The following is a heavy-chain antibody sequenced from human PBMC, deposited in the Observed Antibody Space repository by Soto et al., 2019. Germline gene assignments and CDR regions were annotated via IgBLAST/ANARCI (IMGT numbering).Heavy chain of an antibody. V-gene: IGHV1-69*13. CDR2: IIPIFGTA. CDR1: GVTFSSYA. J-gene: IGHJ5*02. Sequence: SVKVSCKASGVTFSSYAISWVRQAPGQGLEWMGGIIPIFGTANYAQKFQGRVTITADESTSTAYMELSSLRSEDTAVYYCARVPGIAVANNWFDPWGQGTLVTVSS. D-gene: IGHD6-19*01. CDR3: ARVPGIAVANNWFDP.